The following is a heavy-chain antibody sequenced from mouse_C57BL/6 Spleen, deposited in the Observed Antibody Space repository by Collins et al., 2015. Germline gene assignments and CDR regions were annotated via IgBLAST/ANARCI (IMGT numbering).Heavy chain of an antibody. J-gene: IGHJ2*01. CDR2: IDPNSGGT. CDR1: GYTFTSYW. CDR3: TRSSDGYLDY. V-gene: IGHV1-72*01. D-gene: IGHD2-3*01. Sequence: QVQLQQPGAELVKPGASVKLSCKASGYTFTSYWMHWVKQRPGLGLEWIGRIDPNSGGTKDNEKFKSKATLTVDKPSSTAYMQLRSLTSEDSAVYYCTRSSDGYLDYWGQGTTLTVSS.